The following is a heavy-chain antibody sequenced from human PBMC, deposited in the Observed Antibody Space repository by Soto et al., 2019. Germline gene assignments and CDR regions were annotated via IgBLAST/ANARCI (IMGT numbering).Heavy chain of an antibody. J-gene: IGHJ4*02. CDR2: IYYSGNT. D-gene: IGHD2-8*01. V-gene: IGHV4-30-4*01. CDR3: ARDFICYGRPPGAIEY. CDR1: GDSISSGDYY. Sequence: SETLSLTCTVSGDSISSGDYYWSWIRQPPGKGLEWIGCIYYSGNTYYNPSLKRRFSISVDTSKNQFSLQLSSVTVADTAVYYCARDFICYGRPPGAIEYLGLGTLLTVSS.